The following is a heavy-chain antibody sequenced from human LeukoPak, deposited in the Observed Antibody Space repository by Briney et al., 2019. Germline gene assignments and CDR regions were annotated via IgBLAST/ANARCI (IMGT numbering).Heavy chain of an antibody. J-gene: IGHJ5*02. CDR2: IYYSGST. CDR3: ARTMVRELNWFDP. CDR1: GGSISSYY. D-gene: IGHD3-10*01. Sequence: SETLSLTCTVSGGSISSYYWGWIRQPPGKGLEWIGSIYYSGSTYYNPSLKSRVTISVDTSKNQFSLKLSSVTAADTAVYYCARTMVRELNWFDPWGQGTLVTVSS. V-gene: IGHV4-39*07.